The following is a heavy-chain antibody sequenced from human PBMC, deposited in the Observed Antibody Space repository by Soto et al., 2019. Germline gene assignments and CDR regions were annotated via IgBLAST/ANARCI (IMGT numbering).Heavy chain of an antibody. CDR2: IWYDGSNK. CDR1: GFTFSSYG. V-gene: IGHV3-33*08. Sequence: GGSLRLSCAASGFTFSSYGMHWVRQAPGKGLEWVAVIWYDGSNKYYADSVKGRFTISRDNSKNTLYLQMNSLRAEDTAVYYCARETYDFWSGPTGRGWFDPWGQGTLVTVSS. CDR3: ARETYDFWSGPTGRGWFDP. J-gene: IGHJ5*02. D-gene: IGHD3-3*01.